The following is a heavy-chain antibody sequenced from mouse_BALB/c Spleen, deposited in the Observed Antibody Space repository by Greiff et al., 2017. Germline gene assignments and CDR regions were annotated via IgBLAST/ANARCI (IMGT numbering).Heavy chain of an antibody. V-gene: IGHV5-6-5*01. Sequence: EVQRVESGGGLVKPGGSLKLSCAASGFTFSSYAMSWVRQTPEKRLEWVASISSGGSTYYPDSVKGRFTISRDNARNILYLQMSSLRSEDTAMYYCARGGDTTATYAMDYWGQGTSVTVSS. CDR1: GFTFSSYA. J-gene: IGHJ4*01. CDR2: ISSGGST. CDR3: ARGGDTTATYAMDY. D-gene: IGHD1-2*01.